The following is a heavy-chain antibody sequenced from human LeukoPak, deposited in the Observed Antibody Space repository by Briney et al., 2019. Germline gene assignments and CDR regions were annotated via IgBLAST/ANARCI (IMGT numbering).Heavy chain of an antibody. CDR3: ARTNFLYCSSTTCLFDY. D-gene: IGHD2-2*01. V-gene: IGHV1-2*02. CDR2: INPNDGDT. Sequence: ASVKVSCKASRYTFTDYYMHWVRQAPGQGFDWMGWINPNDGDTNYAQKFQGRVTMTRDTSISTAHMEVSRLRSDDTAVYYCARTNFLYCSSTTCLFDYWGQGTLVTASS. J-gene: IGHJ4*02. CDR1: RYTFTDYY.